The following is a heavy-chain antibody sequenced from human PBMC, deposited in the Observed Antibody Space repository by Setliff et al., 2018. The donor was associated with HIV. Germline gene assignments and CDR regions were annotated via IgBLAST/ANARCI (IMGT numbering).Heavy chain of an antibody. V-gene: IGHV3-21*05. CDR1: GSTFSSDS. J-gene: IGHJ6*03. CDR3: VKARVDGDYYYYYYMDV. Sequence: GGSLRLSCAASGSTFSSDSMNWVRQAPGKGLEWISYISSSGTYTNYADSVKGRFTISRDNSKNTLYLQMSSLRAEDTAVYYCVKARVDGDYYYYYYMDVWGKGTTVTVSS. D-gene: IGHD4-17*01. CDR2: ISSSGTYT.